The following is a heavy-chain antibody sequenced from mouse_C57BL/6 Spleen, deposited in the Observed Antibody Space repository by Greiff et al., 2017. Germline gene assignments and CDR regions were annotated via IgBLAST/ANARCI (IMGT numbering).Heavy chain of an antibody. Sequence: DVKLQESGPELVKPGDSVKISCKASGYSFTGYFMNWVMQSHGKSLEWIGRINPYNGDTFYNQKFKGKATLTVDKSSSTAHMELRSLTSEDSAVYYCARGMDSSLYYYAMDYWGQGTSVTVSS. V-gene: IGHV1-20*01. CDR1: GYSFTGYF. D-gene: IGHD1-1*01. CDR3: ARGMDSSLYYYAMDY. J-gene: IGHJ4*01. CDR2: INPYNGDT.